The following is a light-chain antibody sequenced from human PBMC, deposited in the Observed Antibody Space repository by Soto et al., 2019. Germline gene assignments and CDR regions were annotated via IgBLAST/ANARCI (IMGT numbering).Light chain of an antibody. CDR2: DVS. V-gene: IGLV2-11*01. Sequence: QSALTQPRSVSGSPGQSVTISCTGTSSDVGGYNYVSWYQQHPGKAPKLMIYDVSKRPSGVPDRFSGSKSGNTASLSIYGLQAEDEADYYCCSYAGRYTRVFGGGTTLTVL. CDR3: CSYAGRYTRV. J-gene: IGLJ3*02. CDR1: SSDVGGYNY.